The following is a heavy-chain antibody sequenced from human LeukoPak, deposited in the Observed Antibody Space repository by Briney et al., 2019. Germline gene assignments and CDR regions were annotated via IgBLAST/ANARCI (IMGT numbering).Heavy chain of an antibody. CDR1: GFTFSSYS. J-gene: IGHJ4*02. Sequence: GGSLRLSCAASGFTFSSYSMNWVRQAPGKGLEWVSSISSSSSYIYYADSVEGRFTISRDNAKNSLYLQMNSLRAEDTAVYYCARYDSSGYYLFDYWGQGTLVTVSS. V-gene: IGHV3-21*01. CDR3: ARYDSSGYYLFDY. D-gene: IGHD3-22*01. CDR2: ISSSSSYI.